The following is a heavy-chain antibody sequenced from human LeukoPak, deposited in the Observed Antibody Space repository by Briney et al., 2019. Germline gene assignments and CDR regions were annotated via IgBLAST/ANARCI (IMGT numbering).Heavy chain of an antibody. CDR3: ARENDSDAFDI. D-gene: IGHD1-1*01. Sequence: SVKVSCKASGGTFSSYAVSWVRQAPGQGLEWMGEIIPIFGTANYAQKFQGRVTITADESTSTAYMELSSLRSEDTAVYYCARENDSDAFDIWGQGTMVTVSS. CDR2: IIPIFGTA. J-gene: IGHJ3*02. V-gene: IGHV1-69*13. CDR1: GGTFSSYA.